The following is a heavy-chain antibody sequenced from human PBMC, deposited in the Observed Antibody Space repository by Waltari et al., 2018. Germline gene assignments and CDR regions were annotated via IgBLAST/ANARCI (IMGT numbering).Heavy chain of an antibody. CDR2: IYWNDDK. J-gene: IGHJ6*02. CDR3: AHRGDYYYGMDV. Sequence: QITLKESGPTLVKPTQTLTLTCTFSGFSLSTSGVGVGWTRQPPGKALEWLALIYWNDDKRYSPSLKSRPTITKDTSKNQVVLTMTNMDPVDTATYYCAHRGDYYYGMDVWGQGTTVTVSS. CDR1: GFSLSTSGVG. V-gene: IGHV2-5*01.